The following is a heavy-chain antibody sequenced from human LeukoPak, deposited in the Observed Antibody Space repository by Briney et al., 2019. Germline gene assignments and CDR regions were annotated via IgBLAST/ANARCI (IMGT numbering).Heavy chain of an antibody. Sequence: GGSLRLSCAASGFTFSSYSMNWVRQAPGKGLEWVSSISSSSSYIHYADSVKGRFTISRDNAKNSLYLQMNSLRAEDTAVYYCARAGITMIVAKSDYWGQGTLVTVSS. CDR3: ARAGITMIVAKSDY. CDR2: ISSSSSYI. CDR1: GFTFSSYS. J-gene: IGHJ4*02. V-gene: IGHV3-21*01. D-gene: IGHD3-22*01.